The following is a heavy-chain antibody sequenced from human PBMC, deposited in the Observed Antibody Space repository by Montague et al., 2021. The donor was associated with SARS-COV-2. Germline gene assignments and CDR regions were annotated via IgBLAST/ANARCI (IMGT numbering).Heavy chain of an antibody. Sequence: SLRLSCAASGFTFSSYAMSWVRQAPGKGLEWVSAITGSGGGKYYAGSVKGRFTISKDNSKNMLYLQMNSLRAEDTAVYYCAKDQVYNGSYFADWGQGTLVTVSS. CDR3: AKDQVYNGSYFAD. V-gene: IGHV3-23*01. D-gene: IGHD1-26*01. CDR1: GFTFSSYA. CDR2: ITGSGGGK. J-gene: IGHJ4*02.